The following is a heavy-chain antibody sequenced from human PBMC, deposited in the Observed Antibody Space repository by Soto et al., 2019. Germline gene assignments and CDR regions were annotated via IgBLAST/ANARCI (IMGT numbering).Heavy chain of an antibody. CDR3: ATYESPGHGSFDY. J-gene: IGHJ4*01. V-gene: IGHV6-1*01. CDR2: TYYRSKWYN. CDR1: GDSVSSNSAA. D-gene: IGHD3-3*01. Sequence: PSQTLSLTCAISGDSVSSNSAAWNWIRQSPSRGLEWLGRTYYRSKWYNDYAVSVKSRITINPDTSKNQFSLKLSSVTAADTAVYYCATYESPGHGSFDYWGHGTLVTVSS.